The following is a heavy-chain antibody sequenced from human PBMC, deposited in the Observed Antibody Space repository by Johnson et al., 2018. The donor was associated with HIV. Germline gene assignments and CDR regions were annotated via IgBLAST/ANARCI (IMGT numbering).Heavy chain of an antibody. CDR2: ISWNGDNI. CDR3: AKAHYDSSGLGGAFDI. Sequence: QLVESGGGLVKPGGSLRLSCAASGFILSDYYMSWVRQAPGKGLEWVSGISWNGDNIDYADSVKGRFSISRDNTKNSLYLQMNSLRREDTALYYCAKAHYDSSGLGGAFDIWGQGTMVTVCS. J-gene: IGHJ3*02. CDR1: GFILSDYY. D-gene: IGHD3-22*01. V-gene: IGHV3-9*01.